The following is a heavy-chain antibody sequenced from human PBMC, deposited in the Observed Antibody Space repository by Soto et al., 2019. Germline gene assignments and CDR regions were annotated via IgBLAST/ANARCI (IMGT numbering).Heavy chain of an antibody. CDR1: GFTFSSYW. V-gene: IGHV3-74*01. CDR3: ARRSSGWYFDY. CDR2: TNSDGSST. Sequence: PGGSLRLSCAASGFTFSSYWMHWVRQAPGKGLVWVSRTNSDGSSTSYADSVKGRFTISRDNAKNTLYLQMNSLRAEDTAVYYCARRSSGWYFDYWGQGTLVTVSS. J-gene: IGHJ4*02. D-gene: IGHD6-19*01.